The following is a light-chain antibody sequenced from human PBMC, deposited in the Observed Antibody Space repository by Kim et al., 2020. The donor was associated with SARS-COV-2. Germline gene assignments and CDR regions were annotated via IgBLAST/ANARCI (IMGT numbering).Light chain of an antibody. J-gene: IGKJ2*01. CDR3: QRYGGPPPYT. V-gene: IGKV3-20*01. Sequence: SPGDRASLSCRASQPMRRDFLAWYQQKPGEAPRHLLDHAAVRDSDIPVRFSGSGSATDFTLTINNLEPEDFAVYYCQRYGGPPPYTFGQGTKLEI. CDR1: QPMRRDF. CDR2: HAA.